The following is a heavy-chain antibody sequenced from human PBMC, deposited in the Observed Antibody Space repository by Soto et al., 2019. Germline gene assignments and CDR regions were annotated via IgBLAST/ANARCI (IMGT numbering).Heavy chain of an antibody. CDR2: ISAYNGNT. CDR1: GYTFTSYG. Sequence: GASVKVSCKASGYTFTSYGISWVRQAPGQGLEWMGWISAYNGNTNYAQKLQGRVTMTRDTSTSTVYMELSSLRSEDTAVYYCATLGGAYDYWGQGTLVTVSS. CDR3: ATLGGAYDY. J-gene: IGHJ4*02. D-gene: IGHD2-21*01. V-gene: IGHV1-18*01.